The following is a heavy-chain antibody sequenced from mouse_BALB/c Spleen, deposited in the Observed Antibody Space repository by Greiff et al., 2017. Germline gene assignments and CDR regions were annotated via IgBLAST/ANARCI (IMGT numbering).Heavy chain of an antibody. Sequence: HVQLQQSGAELVRPGASVKISCKGSGYTFTDYAMHWVKQSHAKSLEWIGVISTYYGDASYNQKFKGKATMTVDKSSSTAYMELARLTSEDSAIYYCAKEDCERAMDYWGQGTSVTVSS. CDR1: GYTFTDYA. CDR2: ISTYYGDA. CDR3: AKEDCERAMDY. J-gene: IGHJ4*01. V-gene: IGHV1S137*01.